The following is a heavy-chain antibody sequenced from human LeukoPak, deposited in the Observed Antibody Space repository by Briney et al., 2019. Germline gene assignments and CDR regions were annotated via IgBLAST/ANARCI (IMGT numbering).Heavy chain of an antibody. Sequence: GGSLKLSCAASGFTFGGSAMHWVRQASGRGLEWVGRIRSKANSYATAYAASVKGRFTISRDDSKNTAYLQMNSLKTEDTAVYYCTRPGVVRGVIMVTDDYWGQGTLVTVSS. CDR3: TRPGVVRGVIMVTDDY. CDR2: IRSKANSYAT. CDR1: GFTFGGSA. J-gene: IGHJ4*02. D-gene: IGHD3-10*01. V-gene: IGHV3-73*01.